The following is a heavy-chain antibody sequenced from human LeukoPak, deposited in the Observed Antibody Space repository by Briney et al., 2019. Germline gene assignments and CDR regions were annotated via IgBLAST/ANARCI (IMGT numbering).Heavy chain of an antibody. CDR3: ARAWNDAFDI. V-gene: IGHV3-48*04. Sequence: TGGSLRLSCAASGFPFSTYAMSWVRQAPGKGLEWVSYITSSGSTVFYADSVKGRLTISRDNAKKSLYLQMNSLRAEDTAVYYCARAWNDAFDIWGQGTMVTVSS. J-gene: IGHJ3*02. D-gene: IGHD1-1*01. CDR1: GFPFSTYA. CDR2: ITSSGSTV.